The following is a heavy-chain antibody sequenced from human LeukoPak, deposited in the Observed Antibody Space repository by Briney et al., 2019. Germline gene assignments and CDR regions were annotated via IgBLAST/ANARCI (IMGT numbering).Heavy chain of an antibody. CDR2: VNPSGGST. V-gene: IGHV1-46*01. Sequence: ASVKVSCKTSVYTFTSYYMHWVRHAPGQGLEWMGIVNPSGGSTSYEQKYQGRVTMNRDTSTSTVYMKLSSLRSEDTAVSYCARVLKSGYGTFDYWGQGTLVTVSS. D-gene: IGHD5-12*01. CDR1: VYTFTSYY. CDR3: ARVLKSGYGTFDY. J-gene: IGHJ4*02.